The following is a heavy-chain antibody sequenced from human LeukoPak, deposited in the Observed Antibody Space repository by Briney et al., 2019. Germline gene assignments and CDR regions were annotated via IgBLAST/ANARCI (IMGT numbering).Heavy chain of an antibody. CDR3: ARRFWSGWYTY. CDR2: ISSGALTI. D-gene: IGHD6-19*01. CDR1: GFTFSHYW. J-gene: IGHJ4*02. V-gene: IGHV3-11*04. Sequence: PGGSLRLSCAASGFTFSHYWMTWYRQAPGKGLEWVSYISSGALTIYYADSVKGRFTISRDNAKNSLYLQMNSLRAEDTAVYYCARRFWSGWYTYWGQGTLVTVSS.